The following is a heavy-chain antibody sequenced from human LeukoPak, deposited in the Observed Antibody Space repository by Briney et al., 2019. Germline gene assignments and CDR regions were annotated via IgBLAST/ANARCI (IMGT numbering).Heavy chain of an antibody. Sequence: GGSLRLSCAASGFTFSSYWMHWVRHAPGKGLVWVSRINSDGSSTSYGDSVKGRFTISRDNAKNTLYLQMNSLRAEDTAVYYCARRYCSSTSCPFQHWGQGTLVTVSS. J-gene: IGHJ1*01. D-gene: IGHD2-2*01. CDR2: INSDGSST. V-gene: IGHV3-74*01. CDR1: GFTFSSYW. CDR3: ARRYCSSTSCPFQH.